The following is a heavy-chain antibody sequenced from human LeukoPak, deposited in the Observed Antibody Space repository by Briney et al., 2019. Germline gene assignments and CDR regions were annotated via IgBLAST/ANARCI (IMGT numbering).Heavy chain of an antibody. Sequence: PSETLSLTCTVSGGSISSNYWSWIRQPPGKGLEWIGYIYYSGTTDYSPSLKSRVTISVDTSKNQFSLKLSSVTAADTAVYYCARGFLGGNYYYYYHMDVWGKGTTVTVSS. V-gene: IGHV4-59*01. CDR3: ARGFLGGNYYYYYHMDV. CDR1: GGSISSNY. J-gene: IGHJ6*03. D-gene: IGHD3-3*01. CDR2: IYYSGTT.